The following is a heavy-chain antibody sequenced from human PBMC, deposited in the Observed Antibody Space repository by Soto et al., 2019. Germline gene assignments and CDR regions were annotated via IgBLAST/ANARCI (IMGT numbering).Heavy chain of an antibody. CDR2: ISGSGGST. CDR1: GFTFSTYA. J-gene: IGHJ4*02. D-gene: IGHD6-13*01. V-gene: IGHV3-23*01. CDR3: AKDQGSSWYEIDY. Sequence: GSLRLSCEVSGFTFSTYAMNWVRQAPGKGLEWVSTISGSGGSTYYADSVKGRFTISRDNSKNTLYLQMNSLRAEDTAVYYCAKDQGSSWYEIDYWGQGTLVTVSS.